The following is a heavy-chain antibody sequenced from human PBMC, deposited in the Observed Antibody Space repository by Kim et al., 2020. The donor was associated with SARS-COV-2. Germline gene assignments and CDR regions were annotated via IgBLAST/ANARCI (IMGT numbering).Heavy chain of an antibody. Sequence: PGKGRLTISRDNSKNPLDLQMNSLRAEDTAVYYCARGSTDEWELGAIDNWGQGTLVTVSS. J-gene: IGHJ4*02. V-gene: IGHV3-23*01. D-gene: IGHD1-26*01. CDR3: ARGSTDEWELGAIDN.